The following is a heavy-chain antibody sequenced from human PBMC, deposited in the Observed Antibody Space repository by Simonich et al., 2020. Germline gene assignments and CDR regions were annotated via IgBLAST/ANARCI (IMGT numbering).Heavy chain of an antibody. CDR2: ISSSGSTI. CDR1: GFTFSSYE. V-gene: IGHV3-48*03. J-gene: IGHJ6*02. D-gene: IGHD6-6*01. CDR3: ARDFRLQLVEIGTYYYYGMDV. Sequence: EVQLVESGGGLVQPGGSPRLSCAASGFTFSSYEMNWVRQAPGKGLEWVSYISSSGSTIYYADSVKGRLTISRDNAKNSLYLQMNSLRAEDTAVYYCARDFRLQLVEIGTYYYYGMDVWGQGTTVTVSS.